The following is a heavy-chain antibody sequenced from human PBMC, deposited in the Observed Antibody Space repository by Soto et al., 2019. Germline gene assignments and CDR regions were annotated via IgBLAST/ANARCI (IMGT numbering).Heavy chain of an antibody. Sequence: ASVKVSCKASGFTFTSSAMQWVRQARGQRLEWIGWIVVGSGNTNYAQKFQERVTITRDMSTSTAYMELSSLRSGDTAVYYCAAFDCSSTSCYMMAFDIWGQGTMVTVSS. D-gene: IGHD2-2*02. J-gene: IGHJ3*02. CDR1: GFTFTSSA. V-gene: IGHV1-58*02. CDR3: AAFDCSSTSCYMMAFDI. CDR2: IVVGSGNT.